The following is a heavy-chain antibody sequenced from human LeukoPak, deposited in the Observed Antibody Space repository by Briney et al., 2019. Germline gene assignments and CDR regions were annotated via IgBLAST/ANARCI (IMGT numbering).Heavy chain of an antibody. J-gene: IGHJ4*02. CDR1: GGSISSSNW. V-gene: IGHV4-4*02. CDR3: AREPSLRGDFGDLDY. Sequence: SGTLSLTCAVSGGSISSSNWWSWVRQPPGKGLEWIGSMYYSGSTYHNPSLKSRVTISVDTSKNQFSLRLSSVTAADTAVYYCAREPSLRGDFGDLDYWGQGTLVTVSS. D-gene: IGHD4-17*01. CDR2: MYYSGST.